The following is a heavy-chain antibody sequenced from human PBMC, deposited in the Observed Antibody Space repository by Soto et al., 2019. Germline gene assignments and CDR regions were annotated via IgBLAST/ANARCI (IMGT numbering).Heavy chain of an antibody. V-gene: IGHV3-23*01. D-gene: IGHD6-13*01. J-gene: IGHJ4*02. CDR3: AKDLGRTWYADY. CDR2: ISGSGNTS. CDR1: GFTFSSYA. Sequence: EVQLLESGGGLVQPGGSLRLSCAASGFTFSSYAMTWVRQAPGKGLEWVSAISGSGNTSYYADSVKGRFTISRDSSKKMLYLQMNSLRPEDTAVYYCAKDLGRTWYADYWGQGTLVTVPS.